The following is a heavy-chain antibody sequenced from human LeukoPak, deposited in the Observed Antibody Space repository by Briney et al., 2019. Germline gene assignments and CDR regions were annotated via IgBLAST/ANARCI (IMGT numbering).Heavy chain of an antibody. Sequence: SETLSLTCTVSGGSVSSSSYYRGWIRQPPGKGLEWIASIYYSGNTYYNPSLKSRVTISVDTSKNQFSLKLSSVTAADTAVYFCARLTTRNRGLIGPRKYYFDYWGQGTLVTVSS. J-gene: IGHJ4*02. V-gene: IGHV4-39*01. CDR1: GGSVSSSSYY. CDR2: IYYSGNT. CDR3: ARLTTRNRGLIGPRKYYFDY. D-gene: IGHD4-11*01.